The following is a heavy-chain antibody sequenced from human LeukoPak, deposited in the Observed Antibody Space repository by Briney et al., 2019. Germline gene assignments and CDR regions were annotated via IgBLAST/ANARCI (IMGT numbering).Heavy chain of an antibody. CDR3: AKDLGY. D-gene: IGHD7-27*01. J-gene: IGHJ4*02. V-gene: IGHV3-30*02. CDR2: IRYDGSNK. Sequence: PRGSLRLSCAASGFTFSSYGMHWVRQAPGKGLEWVAFIRYDGSNKYYADSVKGRFTISRDNSKNTLYLQMNSLRAEDTAVYYCAKDLGYWGQGTLVTVSS. CDR1: GFTFSSYG.